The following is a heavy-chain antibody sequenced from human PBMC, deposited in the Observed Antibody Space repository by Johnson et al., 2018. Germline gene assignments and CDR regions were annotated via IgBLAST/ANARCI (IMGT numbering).Heavy chain of an antibody. CDR3: ARVPLGGAFDI. J-gene: IGHJ3*02. CDR1: GYIFTRYY. CDR2: INPSGGST. D-gene: IGHD3-16*01. Sequence: QVQLVESGAEVKKPGASVKVSCKASGYIFTRYYKHWVRQAPGQGLEWMGIINPSGGSTTYPQKFQGRVTMTRDTSTSTVYMELSSLSSEDTAVYSCARVPLGGAFDIWGQGTMVTVSS. V-gene: IGHV1-46*01.